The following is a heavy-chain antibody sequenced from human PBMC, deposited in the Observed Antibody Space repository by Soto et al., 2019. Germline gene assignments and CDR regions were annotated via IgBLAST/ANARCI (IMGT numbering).Heavy chain of an antibody. J-gene: IGHJ5*02. CDR2: IYYSGST. V-gene: IGHV4-59*01. Sequence: SETLSLTCTVSGGTISSYYWSWIRQPPGKGLEWIGYIYYSGSTNYNPSLKSRVTISVDTSKNQFSLKLSSVTAADTAVYYCAREGPLIHDYRALDPWGRGTLVTFSS. CDR1: GGTISSYY. D-gene: IGHD4-17*01. CDR3: AREGPLIHDYRALDP.